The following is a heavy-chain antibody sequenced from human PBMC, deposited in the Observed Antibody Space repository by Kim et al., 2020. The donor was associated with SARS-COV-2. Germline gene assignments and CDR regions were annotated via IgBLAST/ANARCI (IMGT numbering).Heavy chain of an antibody. J-gene: IGHJ3*02. CDR1: GFTFSSYG. CDR2: ISYDGSNK. CDR3: ARINFVVVPSSSRGAFDI. V-gene: IGHV3-33*05. D-gene: IGHD2-15*01. Sequence: GGSLRLSCAASGFTFSSYGMHWVRQAPGKGLEWVAVISYDGSNKYYADSVKGRFTISRDNSKNTLYLQMNSLRAEDTAVYYCARINFVVVPSSSRGAFDIWGQGTMVTVSS.